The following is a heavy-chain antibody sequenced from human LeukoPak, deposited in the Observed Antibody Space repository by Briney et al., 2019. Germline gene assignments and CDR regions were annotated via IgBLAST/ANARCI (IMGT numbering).Heavy chain of an antibody. D-gene: IGHD3-10*01. Sequence: GESLKISCKGSGYSFTNYWIGWVRQMPGKGLEWMGTIYPGDSDTRYNPSFQGQVTISADKSISTAYLQWSSLKASDTAMYYCARQSYSYYGSGSYDNWFDPWGQGTLVTVSS. CDR2: IYPGDSDT. CDR3: ARQSYSYYGSGSYDNWFDP. J-gene: IGHJ5*02. CDR1: GYSFTNYW. V-gene: IGHV5-51*01.